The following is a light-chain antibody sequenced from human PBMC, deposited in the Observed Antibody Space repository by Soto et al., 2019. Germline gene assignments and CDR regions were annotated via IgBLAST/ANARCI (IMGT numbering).Light chain of an antibody. CDR3: HSRA. J-gene: IGKJ5*01. Sequence: IHLPHTSPTLSASVGEEVTITCRASQTISRWLAWYQQKPRRAPKLLIYDASTLESGVPSRFSGSGSETEFTLTISRLQPDDFATYFCHSRALGQGTRLEIK. V-gene: IGKV1-5*01. CDR2: DAS. CDR1: QTISRW.